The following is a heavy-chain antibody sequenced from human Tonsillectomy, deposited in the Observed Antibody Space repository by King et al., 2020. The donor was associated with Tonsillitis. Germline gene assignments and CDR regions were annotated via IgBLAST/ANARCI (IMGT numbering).Heavy chain of an antibody. D-gene: IGHD5-12*01. V-gene: IGHV3-53*01. J-gene: IGHJ3*02. CDR3: ARGGGYGSNDAFDI. CDR1: GFTVSSTY. Sequence: VQLVESGGGLIQPGGSLRLSCAASGFTVSSTYMSWVRQAPGKGLEWVSIIYSGGSTYYTDSVQGRFTISRDNSKNTLYLQMNSLRAEDTAGYYCARGGGYGSNDAFDIWGQGTMVTVSS. CDR2: IYSGGST.